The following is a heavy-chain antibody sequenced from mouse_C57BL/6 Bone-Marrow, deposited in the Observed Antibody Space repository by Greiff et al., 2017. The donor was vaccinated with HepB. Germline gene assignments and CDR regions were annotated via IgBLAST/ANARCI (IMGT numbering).Heavy chain of an antibody. J-gene: IGHJ2*01. Sequence: EVQRVESGGGLVQPGGSLKLSCAASGFTFSDSYMYWVRQTPEKRLECVAYISNGGGSNYYPDTVKGRFTISRDNAKNTLYLQMSRLKSEDTAMYYCARGLLYFDYWGQGTTLTVSS. CDR3: ARGLLYFDY. CDR1: GFTFSDSY. V-gene: IGHV5-12*01. CDR2: ISNGGGSN. D-gene: IGHD2-10*01.